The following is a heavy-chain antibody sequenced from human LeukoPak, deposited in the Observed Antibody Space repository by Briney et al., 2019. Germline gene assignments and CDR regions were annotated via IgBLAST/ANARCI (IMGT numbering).Heavy chain of an antibody. J-gene: IGHJ4*02. V-gene: IGHV4-39*07. CDR1: GGSISSSSYY. D-gene: IGHD5-18*01. CDR2: IYYSGST. CDR3: ARGRGYNLYYFDY. Sequence: SETLSLTCTVSGGSISSSSYYWGWIRQPPGKGLEWIGSIYYSGSTYYNPSLKSRVTISVDTSKNQFSLKLSSVTAADTAVYYCARGRGYNLYYFDYWAREPWSPSPQ.